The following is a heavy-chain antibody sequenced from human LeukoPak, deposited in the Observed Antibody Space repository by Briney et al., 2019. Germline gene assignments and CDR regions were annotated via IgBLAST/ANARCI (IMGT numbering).Heavy chain of an antibody. D-gene: IGHD2-2*01. CDR1: GYSFTNYW. CDR3: AIGGDSSTSCYRCFDY. V-gene: IGHV5-51*01. Sequence: GESLKISCEGSGYSFTNYWIGWVRQMPGKGLEWMGVIYPDDSDTRYSPSFQGQVTISADKSIGTAYLQWSSLKASDTAMYYCAIGGDSSTSCYRCFDYWGQGTLVTVSS. CDR2: IYPDDSDT. J-gene: IGHJ4*02.